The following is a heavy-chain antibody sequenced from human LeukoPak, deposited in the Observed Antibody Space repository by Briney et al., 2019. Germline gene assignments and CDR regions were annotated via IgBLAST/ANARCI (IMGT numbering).Heavy chain of an antibody. Sequence: GRSLRLSCAASGFTFNNYAMHWVRQAPGKGLEWVSAISGSGGSTYYADSVKGRFTISRDNSKNTLYLQMNSLRAEDTAVYYCAKVGYYGSGSQRYYYYYMDVWGKGTTVTISS. CDR2: ISGSGGST. V-gene: IGHV3-23*01. CDR3: AKVGYYGSGSQRYYYYYMDV. D-gene: IGHD3-10*01. CDR1: GFTFNNYA. J-gene: IGHJ6*03.